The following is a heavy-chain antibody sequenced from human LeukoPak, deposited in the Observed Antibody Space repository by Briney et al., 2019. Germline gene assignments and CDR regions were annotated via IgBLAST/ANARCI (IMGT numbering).Heavy chain of an antibody. V-gene: IGHV4-59*01. CDR3: ARDRASAGGFGY. J-gene: IGHJ4*02. Sequence: SETLSLTCSVSGGSISPYYWSWIRQPPGKGLEWIGYIYYSGTTNYNPSLQSRVTISVATSKNQFSLKLSSVTAADTALYYCARDRASAGGFGYWGQGTLVTVSS. CDR1: GGSISPYY. CDR2: IYYSGTT. D-gene: IGHD2-15*01.